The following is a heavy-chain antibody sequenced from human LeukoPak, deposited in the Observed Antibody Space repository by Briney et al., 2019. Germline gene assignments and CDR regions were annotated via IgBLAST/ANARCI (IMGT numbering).Heavy chain of an antibody. D-gene: IGHD3-3*01. V-gene: IGHV3-7*01. CDR2: IKEDGSEK. Sequence: GGSLRLSCAASGFTFGIYAMNWVRQAPGKGLEWVANIKEDGSEKYYVGSVRGRFTIYRDNVRNSLDLQMDSLRVEDTAVYYCVRAPLDFWSGYYIRGYYYDCWGQGTLVTVSS. CDR1: GFTFGIYA. J-gene: IGHJ4*02. CDR3: VRAPLDFWSGYYIRGYYYDC.